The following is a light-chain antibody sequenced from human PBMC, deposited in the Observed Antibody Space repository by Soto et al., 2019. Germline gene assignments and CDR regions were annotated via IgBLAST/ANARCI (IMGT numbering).Light chain of an antibody. V-gene: IGLV1-40*01. J-gene: IGLJ3*02. CDR3: QSYDSSLSAL. Sequence: QSVLTQPPSVSGAPGQRVTISCTGSSSNIGAGYDVHWYQQLPGTAPKLLLYGNSNRPSGVPDRFSGSKSGTSASLAITVLQAEDEADYYCQSYDSSLSALFGGGTKVTVL. CDR2: GNS. CDR1: SSNIGAGYD.